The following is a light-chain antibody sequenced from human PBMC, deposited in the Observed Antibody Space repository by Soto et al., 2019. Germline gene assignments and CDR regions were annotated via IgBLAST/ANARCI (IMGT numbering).Light chain of an antibody. J-gene: IGLJ1*01. V-gene: IGLV2-14*03. CDR1: NSDVGGYNY. CDR3: CSYTSVSTYV. CDR2: DVT. Sequence: QSALTQPASVSGSPGQSITISCTGTNSDVGGYNYVSWYQQHPGKAPKLMIYDVTNRPSGVSNRFSGSKSGNTASLTISGLQAEDEADYYCCSYTSVSTYVFGTGTKVTVL.